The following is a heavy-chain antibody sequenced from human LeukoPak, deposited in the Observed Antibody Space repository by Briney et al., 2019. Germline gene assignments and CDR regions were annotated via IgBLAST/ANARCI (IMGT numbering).Heavy chain of an antibody. CDR2: IYYSGRT. D-gene: IGHD5-24*01. Sequence: PSETLSLTCTVSGDSINSYYWNWIRQPPGKGLEWIGYIYYSGRTDYNPSLKSRVTISVDTSMHQFSMKLKSVTAADTAVYFCARGRWLPNAFDIWGQGTMVTVFS. V-gene: IGHV4-59*01. CDR3: ARGRWLPNAFDI. CDR1: GDSINSYY. J-gene: IGHJ3*02.